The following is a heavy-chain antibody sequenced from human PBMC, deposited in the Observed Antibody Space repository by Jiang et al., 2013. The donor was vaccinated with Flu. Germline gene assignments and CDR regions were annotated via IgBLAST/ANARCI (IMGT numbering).Heavy chain of an antibody. CDR2: IIPIFGTA. V-gene: IGHV1-69*01. D-gene: IGHD4-17*01. CDR1: GGTFSSYA. Sequence: KVSCKASGGTFSSYAISWVRQAPGQGLEWMGGIIPIFGTANYAQKFQGRVTITADESTSTAYMELSSLRSEDTAVYYCASLTTVTRFMYFDLWGRGTLVTVSS. CDR3: ASLTTVTRFMYFDL. J-gene: IGHJ2*01.